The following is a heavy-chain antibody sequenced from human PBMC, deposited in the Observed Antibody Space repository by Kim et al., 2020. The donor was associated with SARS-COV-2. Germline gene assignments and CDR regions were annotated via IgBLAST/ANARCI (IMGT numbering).Heavy chain of an antibody. CDR3: AKDLVVVAATPEEESWFDP. CDR2: ISGSGGST. V-gene: IGHV3-23*01. D-gene: IGHD2-15*01. J-gene: IGHJ5*02. CDR1: GFTFSSYA. Sequence: GGSLRLSCAASGFTFSSYAMSWVRQAPGKGLEWVSAISGSGGSTYYADSVKGRFTISRDNSKNTLYLQMNSLRAEDTAVYYCAKDLVVVAATPEEESWFDPWGQGTLVTVSS.